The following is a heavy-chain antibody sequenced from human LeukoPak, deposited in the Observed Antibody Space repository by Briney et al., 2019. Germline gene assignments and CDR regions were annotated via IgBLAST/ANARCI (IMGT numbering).Heavy chain of an antibody. CDR3: ASVLATSFDY. J-gene: IGHJ4*02. CDR2: ISYDGSNK. D-gene: IGHD4/OR15-4a*01. CDR1: GFTFSSYA. Sequence: GGSLRLSCAASGFTFSSYAMNWVRQAPGKGLEWVALISYDGSNKYYADSVKGRFTISRDNSKNTLYLQMNSLRAEDTAVYYCASVLATSFDYWGQGTLVTVSS. V-gene: IGHV3-30-3*01.